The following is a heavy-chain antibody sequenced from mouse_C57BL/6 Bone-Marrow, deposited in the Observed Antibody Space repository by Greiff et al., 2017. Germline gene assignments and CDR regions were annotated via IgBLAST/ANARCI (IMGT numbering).Heavy chain of an antibody. J-gene: IGHJ2*01. CDR3: ARGPSTVVPFDY. CDR1: GYTFTDYN. D-gene: IGHD1-1*01. CDR2: LNPNNGGT. Sequence: VQLKESGPELVKPGASVKMSCKASGYTFTDYNMHWVKQSHGKSLEWIGYLNPNNGGTSYNQKFKGKATLTVNKSSSTAYMELRSLTSEDSAVYYCARGPSTVVPFDYWGQGTTLTVSS. V-gene: IGHV1-22*01.